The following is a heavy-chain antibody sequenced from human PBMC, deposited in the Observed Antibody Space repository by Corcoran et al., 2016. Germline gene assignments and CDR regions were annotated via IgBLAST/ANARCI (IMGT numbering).Heavy chain of an antibody. V-gene: IGHV3-7*01. D-gene: IGHD3-10*01. J-gene: IGHJ2*01. CDR3: ARDHIGPGLYFDL. CDR2: IIQDGSEK. Sequence: EVQLVESGGGLVQPGGSLRLSCAASGFIFSSYWMSWVRQAPGKGLEWVANIIQDGSEKYYVDSVKGRFTISRDNAKNSLYLQMNSLIADDTAVYYCARDHIGPGLYFDLWGRGTLVTVSS. CDR1: GFIFSSYW.